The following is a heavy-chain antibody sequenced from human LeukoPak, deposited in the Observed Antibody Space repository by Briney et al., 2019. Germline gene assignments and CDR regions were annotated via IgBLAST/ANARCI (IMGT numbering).Heavy chain of an antibody. V-gene: IGHV3-11*01. Sequence: GGSLRLSCSASGFTFSDYYMSWIRQAPGKGLEWVSYISNSDTTIYYADSVKGRFTVSRDNAKSSLYLQMNSLGVEDTAVYYCARATVGVNHLDYWGQGTLVTISS. CDR1: GFTFSDYY. CDR2: ISNSDTTI. CDR3: ARATVGVNHLDY. J-gene: IGHJ4*02. D-gene: IGHD1-26*01.